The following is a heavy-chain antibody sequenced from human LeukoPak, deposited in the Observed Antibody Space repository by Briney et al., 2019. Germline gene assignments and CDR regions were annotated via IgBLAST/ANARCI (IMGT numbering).Heavy chain of an antibody. CDR1: GGSISSSSHY. J-gene: IGHJ4*02. D-gene: IGHD6-13*01. V-gene: IGHV4-39*07. CDR3: ARGTYSSSWHNFDY. Sequence: SETLSLTCTVSGGSISSSSHYWAWIRQSPGTGLEWIGSIYYSGSTYYNPSLKSRVTISVDTSKNQFSLKLSSVTAADTAVYYCARGTYSSSWHNFDYWGQGTLVTVSS. CDR2: IYYSGST.